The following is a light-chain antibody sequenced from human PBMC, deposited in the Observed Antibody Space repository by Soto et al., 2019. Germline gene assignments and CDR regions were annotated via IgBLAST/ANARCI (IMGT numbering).Light chain of an antibody. CDR3: QQRINWPLT. V-gene: IGKV3-11*02. CDR1: QSVSRF. CDR2: DAT. J-gene: IGKJ4*01. Sequence: EIVLTQSPATLSLSPGESATLSCRTSQSVSRFLGWYQQKLGQSPRLLIYDATNRATGIPARFSGSGVGRNFSLTSSSLEPEDFGVYYCQQRINWPLTFGGGTRVEIK.